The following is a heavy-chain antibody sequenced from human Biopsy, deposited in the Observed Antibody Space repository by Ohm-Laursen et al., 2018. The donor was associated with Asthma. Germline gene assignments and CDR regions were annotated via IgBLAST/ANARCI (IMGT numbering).Heavy chain of an antibody. V-gene: IGHV1-18*01. CDR1: GYTFNSAG. CDR2: ISVYNGNT. CDR3: ARAVDYSHYYGIDV. D-gene: IGHD3-10*01. J-gene: IGHJ6*02. Sequence: ASVKVSCKFSGYTFNSAGIAWVRQAPGQGLEWMGGISVYNGNTKVAQKLQDRVTMITDTSTSTAYMELRSLRSDDTAVYFCARAVDYSHYYGIDVWGQGTTVTVS.